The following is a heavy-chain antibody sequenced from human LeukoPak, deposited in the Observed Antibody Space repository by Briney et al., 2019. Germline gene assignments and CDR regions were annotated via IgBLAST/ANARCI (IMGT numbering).Heavy chain of an antibody. CDR3: ARSFGGYSQGYAFDI. CDR1: GGTFSSYA. CDR2: IIPILGIA. J-gene: IGHJ3*02. D-gene: IGHD3-22*01. V-gene: IGHV1-69*04. Sequence: ASVKVSCKASGGTFSSYAISWVRQAPGQGLEWMGRIIPILGIANYAQKFQGRVTITADKSMSIAYMELSSLRSEDTAVYYCARSFGGYSQGYAFDIWGQGTMVTVSS.